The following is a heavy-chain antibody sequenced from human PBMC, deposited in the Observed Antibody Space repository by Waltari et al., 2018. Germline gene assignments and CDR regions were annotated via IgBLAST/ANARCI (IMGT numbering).Heavy chain of an antibody. CDR1: GGSLSSYY. CDR3: ARGGQTDNWNYLDY. V-gene: IGHV4-59*01. CDR2: IYSSGGT. D-gene: IGHD1-20*01. Sequence: QVQLQESGPGLVKPSETLSLTCTVPGGSLSSYYWSWIRQPPGKGLEWIGYIYSSGGTNYNPSLKSRVTISVDTSKNHFSLKLSSVTAADTAVYYCARGGQTDNWNYLDYWGQGTLVTVSS. J-gene: IGHJ4*02.